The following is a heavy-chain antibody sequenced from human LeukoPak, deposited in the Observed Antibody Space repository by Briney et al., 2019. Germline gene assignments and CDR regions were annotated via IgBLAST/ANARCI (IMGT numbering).Heavy chain of an antibody. CDR3: AQTMVRFYYYYMDV. V-gene: IGHV4-34*01. CDR1: GGSFSGYY. J-gene: IGHJ6*03. D-gene: IGHD3-10*01. CDR2: INHSGST. Sequence: PSETLSLTCAVYGGSFSGYYWSWIRQPPGKGLEWIGEINHSGSTNYNPSLKSRVTISVDTSKNQFSLELSSVTAADTAVYYCAQTMVRFYYYYMDVWGKGTTVTVSS.